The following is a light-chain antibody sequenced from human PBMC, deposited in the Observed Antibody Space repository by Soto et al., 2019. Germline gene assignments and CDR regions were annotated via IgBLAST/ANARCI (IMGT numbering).Light chain of an antibody. CDR1: QGISSY. J-gene: IGKJ5*01. CDR2: AAS. V-gene: IGKV1-8*01. Sequence: AIRMTQSPSSLSASTGDRVTITCRASQGISSYLAWYQQKPGEAPKLLIYAASTLQSGVPSRFSGSGSGTDFNLTISCLQSEDFATYYCQQYYSYPPAFGQGTRLEIK. CDR3: QQYYSYPPA.